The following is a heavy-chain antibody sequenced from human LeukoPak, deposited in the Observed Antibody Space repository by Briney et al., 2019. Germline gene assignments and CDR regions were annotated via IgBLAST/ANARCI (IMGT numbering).Heavy chain of an antibody. D-gene: IGHD4-23*01. CDR2: ISGDGGSA. Sequence: GGSLRLSCAASGFSFDDYAMHWVRQAPGKGLEWVSLISGDGGSAYFADSVKGRFTISRDSAKNSMYLQMNSLRAEDTAVYYCARAAHGGVDYWGQGTLVTVSS. CDR1: GFSFDDYA. J-gene: IGHJ4*02. CDR3: ARAAHGGVDY. V-gene: IGHV3-43*02.